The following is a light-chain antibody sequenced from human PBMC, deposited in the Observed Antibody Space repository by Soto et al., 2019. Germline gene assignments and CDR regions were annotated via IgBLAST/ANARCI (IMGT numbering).Light chain of an antibody. J-gene: IGLJ1*01. CDR2: EVS. CDR3: CSTVRGSV. V-gene: IGLV2-23*02. Sequence: QSVLNQPASVSGSPGQSVTISCTATSSDVENYKLVSWYQQHPGKAPKLIIYEVSKQPSGVSNRFSGSKPANTASLIISGLQPEDEADYYCCSTVRGSVFGTGTKVTVL. CDR1: SSDVENYKL.